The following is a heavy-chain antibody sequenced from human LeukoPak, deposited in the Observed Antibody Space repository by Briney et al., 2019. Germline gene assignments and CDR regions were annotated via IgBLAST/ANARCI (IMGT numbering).Heavy chain of an antibody. Sequence: GGSLRLSCTASGFTFSSYAMNWVRQAPGEGLEWVSGIGAGGTFTYYADSVKGRFTISRDNSRNTLYLQMNSLRAEDTAVYYCARGGGYNVYYFDCWGQGTLVTVSS. CDR2: IGAGGTFT. CDR1: GFTFSSYA. J-gene: IGHJ4*02. D-gene: IGHD5-24*01. V-gene: IGHV3-23*01. CDR3: ARGGGYNVYYFDC.